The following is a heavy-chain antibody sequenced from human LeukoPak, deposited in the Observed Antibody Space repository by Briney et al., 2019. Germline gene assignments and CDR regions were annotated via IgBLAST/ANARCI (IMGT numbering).Heavy chain of an antibody. D-gene: IGHD1-14*01. CDR1: GYTLTELS. J-gene: IGHJ4*02. CDR2: FDPEDGET. Sequence: ASVKVSCKVSGYTLTELSMHWVRQAPGKGLEWMGGFDPEDGETIYAQKFQGRVTMTEDTSTDTAYMELSSLRSEDTAVYYCATAAEWQADCDYWGQGALVTVSS. V-gene: IGHV1-24*01. CDR3: ATAAEWQADCDY.